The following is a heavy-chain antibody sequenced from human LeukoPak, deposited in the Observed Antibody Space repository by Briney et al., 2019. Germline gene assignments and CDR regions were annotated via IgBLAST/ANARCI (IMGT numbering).Heavy chain of an antibody. D-gene: IGHD3-22*01. V-gene: IGHV4-61*01. J-gene: IGHJ5*02. CDR1: GGSISSGSYY. Sequence: PSETLSLTCTVSGGSISSGSYYWSWIRQPPGKGLEWIGYIYYSGSTNYNPSLKSRVTISVDTSKNQFSLKLSSVTAADTAVYYCASPRSYYDSSGYYISWGQGTLVTVSS. CDR3: ASPRSYYDSSGYYIS. CDR2: IYYSGST.